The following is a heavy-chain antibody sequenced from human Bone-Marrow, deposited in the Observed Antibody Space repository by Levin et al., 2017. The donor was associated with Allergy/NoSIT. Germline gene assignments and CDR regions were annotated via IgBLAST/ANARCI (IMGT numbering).Heavy chain of an antibody. D-gene: IGHD3-3*01. CDR1: GGSISSSTYY. CDR2: ISYSGYT. V-gene: IGHV4-39*07. J-gene: IGHJ6*02. CDR3: AKTTSRGGNYAYYGMDV. Sequence: MASETLSLTCTVSGGSISSSTYYWGWIRQPPGKGLEWIGSISYSGYTYYNPSLKSRVTISVDTSDNQYSLKLRSVTAADTAVYYCAKTTSRGGNYAYYGMDVWGQGTTATVSS.